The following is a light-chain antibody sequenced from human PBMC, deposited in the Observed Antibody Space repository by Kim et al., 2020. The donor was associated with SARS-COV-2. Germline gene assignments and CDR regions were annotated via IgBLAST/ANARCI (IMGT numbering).Light chain of an antibody. J-gene: IGLJ2*01. CDR1: SLRDSD. CDR2: GKN. V-gene: IGLV3-19*01. CDR3: HSRQRIGRQLF. Sequence: SSELTQDPPVSVALGQTVTITCQGDSLRDSDASWYQQRPGQAPVLVVYGKNNRPSGIPDRFSGSSSGTTSSLTIAGAQAEDEADYYCHSRQRIGRQLFFG.